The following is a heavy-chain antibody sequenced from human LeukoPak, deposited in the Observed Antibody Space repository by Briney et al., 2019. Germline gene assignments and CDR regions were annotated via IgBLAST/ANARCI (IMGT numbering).Heavy chain of an antibody. V-gene: IGHV4-59*08. CDR1: GGSISSYY. CDR3: ARGHIAAAGRYVNFDY. CDR2: IYYSGST. Sequence: SETLSLTCTVSGGSISSYYWSWIRQPPGKGLEWIGYIYYSGSTNYNPSLKSRVTISVDTSKNQFSLKLSSVTAADTAVYYCARGHIAAAGRYVNFDYWGQGTLVTVSS. J-gene: IGHJ4*02. D-gene: IGHD6-13*01.